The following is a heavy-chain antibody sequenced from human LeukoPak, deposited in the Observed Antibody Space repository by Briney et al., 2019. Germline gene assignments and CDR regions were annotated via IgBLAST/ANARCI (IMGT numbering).Heavy chain of an antibody. J-gene: IGHJ4*02. V-gene: IGHV1-46*01. CDR3: ARGEVDY. Sequence: ASVTVSCKASGYSFTNYYKRWVRQAPGQGLEWVGFIDPRDGSANSAQQIQGRITVTRDTSTGTVYMELSSVRSEDTAVYYCARGEVDYWGQGTLVTVSS. CDR1: GYSFTNYY. CDR2: IDPRDGSA.